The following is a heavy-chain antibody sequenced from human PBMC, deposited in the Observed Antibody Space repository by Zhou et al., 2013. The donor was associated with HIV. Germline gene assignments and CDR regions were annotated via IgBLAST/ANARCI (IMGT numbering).Heavy chain of an antibody. CDR1: GGSISSGNYY. D-gene: IGHD6-13*01. CDR2: LCQWEH. CDR3: ARLVAARDYYYYIDV. V-gene: IGHV4-61*02. J-gene: IGHJ6*03. Sequence: QVQLQESGPGLVKPSQTLSLTCAVSGGSISSGNYYWSWIRQPAERAGVDWAYLCQWEHQVQPLLKSRVTISIDTSKNQFSLKLSSVTAADTAVYYCARLVAARDYYYYIDVWGRRDHGHRLL.